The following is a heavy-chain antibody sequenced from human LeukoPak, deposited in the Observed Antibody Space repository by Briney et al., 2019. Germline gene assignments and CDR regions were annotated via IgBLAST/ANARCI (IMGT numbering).Heavy chain of an antibody. CDR2: INTYNGNT. V-gene: IGHV1-18*01. Sequence: ASVKVSCKASGYTFTSHGIGWVRLAPGQGLEWMGWINTYNGNTNFAQKFQDGVTMTTDTSTSTANMELRTLRSDDTAVYFCARERVGATDAFDIWGQGTMVTVSS. CDR3: ARERVGATDAFDI. CDR1: GYTFTSHG. D-gene: IGHD1-26*01. J-gene: IGHJ3*02.